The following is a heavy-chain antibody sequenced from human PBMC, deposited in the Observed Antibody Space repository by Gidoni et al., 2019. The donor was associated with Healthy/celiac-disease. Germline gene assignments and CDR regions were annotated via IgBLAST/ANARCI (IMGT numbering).Heavy chain of an antibody. CDR1: GFTFRCDS. CDR3: ARERYGSGIPYYGMDV. J-gene: IGHJ6*02. CDR2: ISSSSSTI. V-gene: IGHV3-48*01. Sequence: EVQLVESGGGLVQPGGSLRLSCAASGFTFRCDSMNWVRQAPGKGLEWVSYISSSSSTIYYADSVKGRFTISRDNAKNSLYLQMNSLRAEDTAVYYCARERYGSGIPYYGMDVWGQGTTVTVSS. D-gene: IGHD3-10*01.